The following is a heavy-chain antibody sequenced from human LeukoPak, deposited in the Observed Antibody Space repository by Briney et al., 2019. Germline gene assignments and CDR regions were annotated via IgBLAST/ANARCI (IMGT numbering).Heavy chain of an antibody. CDR3: ARSVVRGVIALDY. CDR2: FSSSGTAI. CDR1: GFTFSSYD. Sequence: GGSLRLSCAASGFTFSSYDMKWVRQAPGKGLEWVSYFSSSGTAIYYADSVRGRFTMSRDSAKNSLYLQMNSLRDEDTAVYYCARSVVRGVIALDYWGQGTLVTVSS. J-gene: IGHJ4*02. V-gene: IGHV3-48*03. D-gene: IGHD3-10*01.